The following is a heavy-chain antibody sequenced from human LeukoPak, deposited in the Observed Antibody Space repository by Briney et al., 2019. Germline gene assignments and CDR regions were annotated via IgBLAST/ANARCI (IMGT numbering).Heavy chain of an antibody. Sequence: SETLSLTCTVSGGSISSSSYYWGWIRQPPGKGLEGIASIYFSGSTYYNPSLKSRVTISVDTSKNPFSLKLSSVTAADTAVYYCARHVYVAAAPDYWGQGTLVTVSS. V-gene: IGHV4-39*01. D-gene: IGHD6-13*01. CDR3: ARHVYVAAAPDY. CDR1: GGSISSSSYY. CDR2: IYFSGST. J-gene: IGHJ4*02.